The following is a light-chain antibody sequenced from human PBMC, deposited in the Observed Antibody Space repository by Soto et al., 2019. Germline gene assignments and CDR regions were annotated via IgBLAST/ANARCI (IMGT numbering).Light chain of an antibody. CDR2: LGS. CDR1: GDLQRSHGYSY. Sequence: DIVMTQSPLSLPVIPGEPASISCRSSGDLQRSHGYSYLHWYLQKPGQSPQLLIYLGSNRASGVPDRFSGSGSGTDFTLKISRVEAEDVGVYYCMQVLQTPYTFGQGTRLEIK. CDR3: MQVLQTPYT. V-gene: IGKV2-28*01. J-gene: IGKJ2*01.